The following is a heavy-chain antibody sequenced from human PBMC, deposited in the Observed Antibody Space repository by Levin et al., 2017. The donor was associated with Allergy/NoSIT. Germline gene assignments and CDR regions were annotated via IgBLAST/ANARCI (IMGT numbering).Heavy chain of an antibody. J-gene: IGHJ4*02. V-gene: IGHV3-21*01. Sequence: GESLKISCATSGFDFSTSSMTWVRQAPGWGLQWVSTISTSSSYIYQADSVKGRFTISRDNAKKSLYLQMDSLRADDTAVYYCARERGGSYADYWGQGTLVTVSS. D-gene: IGHD1-26*01. CDR1: GFDFSTSS. CDR3: ARERGGSYADY. CDR2: ISTSSSYI.